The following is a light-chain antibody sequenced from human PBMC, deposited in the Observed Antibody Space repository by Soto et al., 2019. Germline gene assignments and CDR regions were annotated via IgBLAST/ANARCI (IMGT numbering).Light chain of an antibody. CDR3: MQATRWPYT. CDR1: QGLGNTY. V-gene: IGKV2-30*01. CDR2: KVS. J-gene: IGKJ2*01. Sequence: DVVMTQSPLSLPVTLGQPASISCRSSQGLGNTYLNWFHQRPGQSPRRLIYKVSNRASGVQDRFSGSGSGTYFTLKISRVEAEDVGLYFCMQATRWPYTFGQGTKLEI.